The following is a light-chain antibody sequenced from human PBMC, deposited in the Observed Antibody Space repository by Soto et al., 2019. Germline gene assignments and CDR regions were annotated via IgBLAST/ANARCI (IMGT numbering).Light chain of an antibody. CDR3: QQYDNLLWT. Sequence: DIPMTQSPSSLSASVGDRVTITCQASQDISNYLNWFQQKPGKAPKLLIFDASNLETGVPSRFSGGGSGTHFTFTISSLQPEDLATYYCQQYDNLLWTFGQGTKVEIQ. J-gene: IGKJ1*01. CDR1: QDISNY. CDR2: DAS. V-gene: IGKV1-33*01.